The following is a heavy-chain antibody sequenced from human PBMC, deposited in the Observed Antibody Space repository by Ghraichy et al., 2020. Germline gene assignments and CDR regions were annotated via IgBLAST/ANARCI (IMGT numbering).Heavy chain of an antibody. V-gene: IGHV1-8*03. J-gene: IGHJ4*02. CDR2: MNPNSGNT. D-gene: IGHD2-15*01. CDR3: ARIYCSGGSCYFSY. Sequence: ASVKVSCKASGYTFTSYDINWVRQATGQGLEWMGWMNPNSGNTGYAQKFQGRVTITRNTSISTAYMELSSLRSEDTAVYYCARIYCSGGSCYFSYWGQGTLVTVSS. CDR1: GYTFTSYD.